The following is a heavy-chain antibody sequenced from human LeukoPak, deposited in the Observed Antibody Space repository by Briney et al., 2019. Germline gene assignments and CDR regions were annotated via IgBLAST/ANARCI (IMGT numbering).Heavy chain of an antibody. CDR3: AKDRGDFPPYFDY. CDR1: GFTFNAYA. V-gene: IGHV3-30*02. D-gene: IGHD2-21*02. CDR2: IRKDGNNE. J-gene: IGHJ4*02. Sequence: GGSLRLSCAASGFTFNAYAIHWVRQAPGKGLEWVAFIRKDGNNENYADSVKGRFTISRDNSKNTLYLQMNSLQTEDTAVYYCAKDRGDFPPYFDYWGQGTLVTVSS.